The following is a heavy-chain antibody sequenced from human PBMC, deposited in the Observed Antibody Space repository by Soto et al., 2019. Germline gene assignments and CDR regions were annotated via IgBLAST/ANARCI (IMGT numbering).Heavy chain of an antibody. D-gene: IGHD6-13*01. Sequence: GASVKVSCKASGGTFSSYAISWVRQAPGQGLEWMGGIIPIFGTANYAQKFQGRVTITADESTSTAYMELSSLRSEDTAVYYCARAAWAAAATHPHQDYYYYGMDVWGQGTTVTVSS. CDR2: IIPIFGTA. V-gene: IGHV1-69*13. J-gene: IGHJ6*02. CDR3: ARAAWAAAATHPHQDYYYYGMDV. CDR1: GGTFSSYA.